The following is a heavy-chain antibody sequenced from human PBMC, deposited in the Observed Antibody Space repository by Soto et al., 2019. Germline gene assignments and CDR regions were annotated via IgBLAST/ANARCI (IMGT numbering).Heavy chain of an antibody. D-gene: IGHD4-17*01. Sequence: EQLVESGGGVVQPGTSLRLSCAASGFTFSSYGMHWVRQAPGKGLEWVAVTSHDGSNKFHADSVKGRFSISRDDSKNTLFLQMNSLRTEDTAVYYCAKDRRDYGDSLVNNYFDPWGQGTLVTVSS. J-gene: IGHJ5*02. CDR1: GFTFSSYG. V-gene: IGHV3-30*18. CDR2: TSHDGSNK. CDR3: AKDRRDYGDSLVNNYFDP.